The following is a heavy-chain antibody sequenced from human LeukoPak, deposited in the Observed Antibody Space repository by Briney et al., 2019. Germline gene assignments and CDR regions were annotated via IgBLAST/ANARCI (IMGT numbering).Heavy chain of an antibody. D-gene: IGHD4-17*01. Sequence: PGGSLRLSCAASGFTFSSYWMHWVRQAPGKGLVWVSRINSDGSSTSYADSVKGRFTISRDNAKNTLYLQMNSLRAEDTAVYYCAKGDYGDYLTPFDYWGQGTLVTVSS. CDR1: GFTFSSYW. J-gene: IGHJ4*02. CDR2: INSDGSST. V-gene: IGHV3-74*01. CDR3: AKGDYGDYLTPFDY.